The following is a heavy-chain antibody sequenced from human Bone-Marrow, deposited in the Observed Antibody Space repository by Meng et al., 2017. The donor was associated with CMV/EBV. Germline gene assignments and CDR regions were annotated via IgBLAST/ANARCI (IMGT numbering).Heavy chain of an antibody. Sequence: ASVKVSCKASGYTFTFYSMHWMRQAPGQGLEWMGVINPSGDSTSYAQKFQGRVTMTRDTSTSTVYMELSSLRSEDTAVYYCARDSSPEWYYYYGMDVWAQGTTVTFSS. CDR1: GYTFTFYS. J-gene: IGHJ6*02. CDR2: INPSGDST. CDR3: ARDSSPEWYYYYGMDV. D-gene: IGHD3-3*01. V-gene: IGHV1-46*01.